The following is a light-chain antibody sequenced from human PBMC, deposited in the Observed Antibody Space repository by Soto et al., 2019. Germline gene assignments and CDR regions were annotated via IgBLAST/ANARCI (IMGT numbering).Light chain of an antibody. J-gene: IGKJ5*01. CDR1: QYVSNK. Sequence: EIVMTQSPATLSVSPGETTTLSCRASQYVSNKVAWYQQKPGQAPSLLILGASTRATGVPARFSGSGSGTEFTLSISSLQSEDFAVYYCKQYKEWLPFTFGQGTRLEI. CDR3: KQYKEWLPFT. CDR2: GAS. V-gene: IGKV3-15*01.